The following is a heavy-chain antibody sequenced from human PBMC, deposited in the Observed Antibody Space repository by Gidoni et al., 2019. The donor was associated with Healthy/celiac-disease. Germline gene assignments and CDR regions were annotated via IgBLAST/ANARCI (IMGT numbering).Heavy chain of an antibody. CDR2: ISSSSSYI. Sequence: EVQLVESGGGMVKPGGSLRLSCAASGFTFSSYSMNGVRQAPGKGLEWVSSISSSSSYIYYADSVKGRFPISRDNAKNSLYLQMNSLRAEDTAVYYCARDYCSSTSCYREDAFDIWGQGTMVTVSS. CDR3: ARDYCSSTSCYREDAFDI. V-gene: IGHV3-21*01. D-gene: IGHD2-2*01. CDR1: GFTFSSYS. J-gene: IGHJ3*02.